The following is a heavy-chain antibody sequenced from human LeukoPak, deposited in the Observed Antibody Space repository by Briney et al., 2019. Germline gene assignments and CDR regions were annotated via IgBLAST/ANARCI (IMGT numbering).Heavy chain of an antibody. CDR3: AKDLGMGGYDLQDAFDY. J-gene: IGHJ4*02. D-gene: IGHD3-22*01. CDR2: ISGSGGST. Sequence: GGSLRLSCAASEFTFSSYAMSWVRQAPGKGLEWVSAISGSGGSTYYADSVKGRFTISRDNSKNTLYLQMNSLRAEDTAVYYCAKDLGMGGYDLQDAFDYWGQGTLVTVSS. CDR1: EFTFSSYA. V-gene: IGHV3-23*01.